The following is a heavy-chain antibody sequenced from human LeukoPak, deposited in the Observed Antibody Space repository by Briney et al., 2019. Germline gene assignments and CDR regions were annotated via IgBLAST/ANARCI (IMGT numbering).Heavy chain of an antibody. CDR1: GGSISSSSYY. V-gene: IGHV4-39*07. CDR2: IYYSGST. J-gene: IGHJ5*02. CDR3: ARDANFRFDP. D-gene: IGHD2/OR15-2a*01. Sequence: PSETLSLTCTVSGGSISSSSYYWGWIRQPPGKGLEWIGSIYYSGSTYYNPSLKSRVTISVDTSKNQFSLKLSSVTAADTAVYYCARDANFRFDPWGQGTLVTVSS.